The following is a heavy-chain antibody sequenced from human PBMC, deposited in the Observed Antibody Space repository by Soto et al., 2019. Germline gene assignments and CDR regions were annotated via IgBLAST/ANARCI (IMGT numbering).Heavy chain of an antibody. CDR2: IIPILEIS. V-gene: IGHV1-69*02. D-gene: IGHD1-20*01. CDR1: GGTFSSYS. J-gene: IGHJ5*02. CDR3: ARVRNWNDDMWWFDP. Sequence: SVKVSCKTSGGTFSSYSISWVRQAPGQGLEWIGRIIPILEISRYAQNFQGRVTITADTSTNTVYMELSSLRHDDTAVYYCARVRNWNDDMWWFDPWGQGTLVTVSS.